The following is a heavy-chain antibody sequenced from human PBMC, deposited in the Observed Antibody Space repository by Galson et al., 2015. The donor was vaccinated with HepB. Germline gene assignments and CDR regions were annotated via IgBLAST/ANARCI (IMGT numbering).Heavy chain of an antibody. Sequence: SVKVSCKASGYTFTSYAMHWVRQAPGQRLEWMGWINAGNGNTKYSQKFQGRVTITRDTSASTAYMELSSLRSEDTAVYYCARVPSQWTPYNWFDPWGQGTLVTVSS. V-gene: IGHV1-3*01. J-gene: IGHJ5*02. CDR3: ARVPSQWTPYNWFDP. CDR1: GYTFTSYA. D-gene: IGHD6-19*01. CDR2: INAGNGNT.